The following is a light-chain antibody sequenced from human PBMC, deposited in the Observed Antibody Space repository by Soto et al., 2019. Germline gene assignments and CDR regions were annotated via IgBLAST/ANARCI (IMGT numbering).Light chain of an antibody. J-gene: IGKJ2*01. V-gene: IGKV3-20*01. Sequence: EIVLTHSPCTLSLSPGLRSNLSCRASQSVTRRYLDWWQQKNGQAPRLLIYGASSRATGIPERLSGSGYGTDLTITISSMKNDDVETYECQQYKSYMYTFGQGTRLEIK. CDR1: QSVTRRY. CDR2: GAS. CDR3: QQYKSYMYT.